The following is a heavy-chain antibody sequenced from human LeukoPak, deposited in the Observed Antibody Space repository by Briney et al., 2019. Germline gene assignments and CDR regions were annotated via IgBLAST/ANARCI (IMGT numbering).Heavy chain of an antibody. CDR3: AKGLTYYDILTGYRVGYFDY. V-gene: IGHV3-23*01. CDR2: ISGSGGST. Sequence: GGSLRLSCAASGFTFSSYAMGWVRQAPGKGLEWVSAISGSGGSTYYADSVKGRFTISRDNSKNTLYLQMNSLRAEDTAVYYCAKGLTYYDILTGYRVGYFDYWGQGTLVTVSS. J-gene: IGHJ4*02. CDR1: GFTFSSYA. D-gene: IGHD3-9*01.